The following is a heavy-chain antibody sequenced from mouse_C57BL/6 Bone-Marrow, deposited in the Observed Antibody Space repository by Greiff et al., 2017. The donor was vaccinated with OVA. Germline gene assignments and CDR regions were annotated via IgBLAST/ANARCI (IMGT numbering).Heavy chain of an antibody. Sequence: QVHVKQSGPGLVQPSQSLSITCTVSGFSLTSYGVHWVRQSPGKGLEWLGVIWSGGSTDYNAAFISRLSISKDNSKSQVFFKMNSLQAADTAIYYCARCAGHFDYWGQGTTLTVSS. CDR2: IWSGGST. V-gene: IGHV2-2*01. CDR3: ARCAGHFDY. CDR1: GFSLTSYG. J-gene: IGHJ2*01.